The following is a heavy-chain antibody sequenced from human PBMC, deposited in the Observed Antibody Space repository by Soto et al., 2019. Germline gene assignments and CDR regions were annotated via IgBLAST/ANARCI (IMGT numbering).Heavy chain of an antibody. CDR1: GYTFTSYA. J-gene: IGHJ5*02. CDR2: INAGNGNT. V-gene: IGHV1-3*01. Sequence: ASVKVSCKASGYTFTSYAMHWVRQAPGQRLEWMGWINAGNGNTKYSQKFQGRVTITRDTSASTAYMELSSLRSEDTAVYYCARGRGSVSAARPGNWFDPWGHGTLVTVSS. D-gene: IGHD6-6*01. CDR3: ARGRGSVSAARPGNWFDP.